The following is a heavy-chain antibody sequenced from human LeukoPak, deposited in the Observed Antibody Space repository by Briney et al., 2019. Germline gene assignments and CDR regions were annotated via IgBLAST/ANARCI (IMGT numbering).Heavy chain of an antibody. V-gene: IGHV4-4*07. D-gene: IGHD5-18*01. CDR2: IYTSGTT. CDR1: GGSISSYY. J-gene: IGHJ4*02. Sequence: SETLSLTCTVSGGSISSYYWSWIRQPAGKGLEWTGRIYTSGTTHYNPSLKSRVTISVDTSKNQFSLKLSSVTAADTAVYYCASGYSYGYDHWGQGTLVTVSS. CDR3: ASGYSYGYDH.